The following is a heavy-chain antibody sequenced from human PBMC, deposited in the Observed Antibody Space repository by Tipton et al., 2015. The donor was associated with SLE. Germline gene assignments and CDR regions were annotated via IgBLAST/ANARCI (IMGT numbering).Heavy chain of an antibody. D-gene: IGHD6-6*01. J-gene: IGHJ2*01. Sequence: GSLRLSCAASGFTFSSYWMHWVRQVPGKGLVWVSRINSDGRSTSYADSVKGRFTISRDNAKNTLYLQMNSLRAEDTAVYYCARDFSYSSSSDWYFDLWGRGTLVTVSS. CDR3: ARDFSYSSSSDWYFDL. CDR2: INSDGRST. V-gene: IGHV3-74*01. CDR1: GFTFSSYW.